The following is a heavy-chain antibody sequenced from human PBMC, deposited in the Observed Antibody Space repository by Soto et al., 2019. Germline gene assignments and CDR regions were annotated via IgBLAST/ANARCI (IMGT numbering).Heavy chain of an antibody. CDR1: GGSFSGYY. CDR2: INHSGST. V-gene: IGHV4-34*01. J-gene: IGHJ4*02. Sequence: QVQLQQWGAGLLKPSETLSLTCAVYGGSFSGYYWSWIRQPPGKGLEWIGEINHSGSTNYNPSLKSRVTISVDTSKNQFSLKLSSVTAADTAVYYCARGVRQNRIAAAGTVDYWGQGTLVTVSS. D-gene: IGHD6-13*01. CDR3: ARGVRQNRIAAAGTVDY.